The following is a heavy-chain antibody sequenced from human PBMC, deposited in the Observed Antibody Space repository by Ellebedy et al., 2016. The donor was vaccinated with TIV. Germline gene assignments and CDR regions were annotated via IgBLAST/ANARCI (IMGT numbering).Heavy chain of an antibody. CDR1: GGSISSSNYY. V-gene: IGHV4-39*01. D-gene: IGHD3-3*01. Sequence: MPSETLSLTCTVSGGSISSSNYYWGWIRQPPGKGLEWIGSIYYSGITYYNPSLKSRVTISVDPSNNQFSLKLNSVTVADTAIYYCARHFGVVVRPFDYWGSGNLVTVSS. CDR2: IYYSGIT. CDR3: ARHFGVVVRPFDY. J-gene: IGHJ4*02.